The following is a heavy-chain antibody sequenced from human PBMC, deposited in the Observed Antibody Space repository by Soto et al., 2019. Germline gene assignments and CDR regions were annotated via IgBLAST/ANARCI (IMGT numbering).Heavy chain of an antibody. CDR1: GGSFSGYY. D-gene: IGHD4-17*01. Sequence: SETLSLTCAVYGGSFSGYYWSWIRQPPGKGLEWIGYIYYSGSTNYNPSLKSRVTISVDTSKNQFSLKLSSVTAADTAVYYCARAHYGDYGYGMDVWGQGTTVTVSS. J-gene: IGHJ6*02. CDR3: ARAHYGDYGYGMDV. CDR2: IYYSGST. V-gene: IGHV4-59*01.